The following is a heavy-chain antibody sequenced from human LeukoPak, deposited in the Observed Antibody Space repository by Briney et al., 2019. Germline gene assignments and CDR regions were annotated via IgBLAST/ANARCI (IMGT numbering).Heavy chain of an antibody. CDR2: IYHSGST. V-gene: IGHV4-38-2*02. Sequence: PSETLSLTCTVSNSSMTSGYYWGWIRQPPGKGLEWIGSIYHSGSTYYNPSLKSRVTISVDTSKNQFSLKLSSVTAADTAVYYCARDQRWSSRSYYYYYMDVWGKGTTVAVSS. J-gene: IGHJ6*03. D-gene: IGHD6-13*01. CDR3: ARDQRWSSRSYYYYYMDV. CDR1: NSSMTSGYY.